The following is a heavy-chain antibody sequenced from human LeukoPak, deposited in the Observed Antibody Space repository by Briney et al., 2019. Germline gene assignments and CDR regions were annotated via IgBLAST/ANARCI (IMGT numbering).Heavy chain of an antibody. V-gene: IGHV3-53*01. CDR1: GFTFSSYA. Sequence: PGGSLRLSCAASGFTFSSYAMSWVRQAPGKGLEWVSVIYSGGSTYYADSVKGRFTISRDNSKNTLYLQMNSLRAEDTAVYYCARDGIYDYGDYGLVYWGQGTLVTVSS. CDR2: IYSGGST. CDR3: ARDGIYDYGDYGLVY. J-gene: IGHJ4*02. D-gene: IGHD4-17*01.